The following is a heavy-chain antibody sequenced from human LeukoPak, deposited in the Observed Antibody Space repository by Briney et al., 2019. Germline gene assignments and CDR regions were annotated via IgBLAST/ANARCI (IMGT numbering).Heavy chain of an antibody. Sequence: TASETLSLTCTVSGGSISSYYWSWIRQPPGKGLEWIGYIYYSGSTNYNSSLKSRVTISADTSKNQFSLKLSSVTAADTAVYYCGRTEYYFDYWGQGTLVTVSS. V-gene: IGHV4-59*01. CDR3: GRTEYYFDY. CDR1: GGSISSYY. D-gene: IGHD6-6*01. J-gene: IGHJ4*02. CDR2: IYYSGST.